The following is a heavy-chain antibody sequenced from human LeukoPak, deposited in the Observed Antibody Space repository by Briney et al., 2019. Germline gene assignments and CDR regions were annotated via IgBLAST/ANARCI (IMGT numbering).Heavy chain of an antibody. CDR3: AKDESYDSSGYSDY. CDR1: GFTFSSYG. D-gene: IGHD3-22*01. Sequence: GRSLRLSCAASGFTFSSYGLHWVRQAPGKGLEWVAVISYDGSNKYYADSVKGRFTISRDNSKNTLYLQANSLRAEDTAVYYCAKDESYDSSGYSDYWGQGTLVTVSS. J-gene: IGHJ4*02. V-gene: IGHV3-30*18. CDR2: ISYDGSNK.